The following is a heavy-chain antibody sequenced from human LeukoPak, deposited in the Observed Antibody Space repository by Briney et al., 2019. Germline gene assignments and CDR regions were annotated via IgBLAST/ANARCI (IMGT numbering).Heavy chain of an antibody. D-gene: IGHD4-11*01. CDR3: ARNKGRNFGR. Sequence: SETLSLTCTVSGGSISSYYWSWVRQPPGKGLEWVGYIYYSGSTNYNPSLEGRVTISVDTSKNQVSLQVSAVTAADTAVHYCARNKGRNFGRWGQGILVTVS. J-gene: IGHJ5*02. CDR1: GGSISSYY. V-gene: IGHV4-59*01. CDR2: IYYSGST.